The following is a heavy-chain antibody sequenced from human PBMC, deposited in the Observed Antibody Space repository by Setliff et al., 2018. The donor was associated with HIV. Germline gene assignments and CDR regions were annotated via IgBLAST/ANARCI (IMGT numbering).Heavy chain of an antibody. CDR2: IYYSGST. V-gene: IGHV4-39*07. CDR1: GGSISSSSYY. J-gene: IGHJ6*03. Sequence: SETLSLTCTVSGGSISSSSYYWGWIRQPPGKGLEWVGSIYYSGSTYYNPSLKSRVTISVDTSKNQFSLKLSSVTAADTAVYYCARSVGATGFYYYYYYMYVWCKGTTVTVSS. CDR3: ARSVGATGFYYYYYYMYV. D-gene: IGHD1-26*01.